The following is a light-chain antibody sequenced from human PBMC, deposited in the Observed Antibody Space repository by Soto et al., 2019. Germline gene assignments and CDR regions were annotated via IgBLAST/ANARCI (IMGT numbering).Light chain of an antibody. J-gene: IGKJ1*01. V-gene: IGKV3-15*01. CDR1: PSVTNF. CDR3: QQFNNWPPWT. Sequence: EIVMTQSPATLSVSPGERATLSCRASPSVTNFLAWYQQKPGQAPRLLIYGASTRAAGIPDRFSGSGSGTEFTLTISGLQSDDVAVYYCQQFNNWPPWTFGQGTKVDIK. CDR2: GAS.